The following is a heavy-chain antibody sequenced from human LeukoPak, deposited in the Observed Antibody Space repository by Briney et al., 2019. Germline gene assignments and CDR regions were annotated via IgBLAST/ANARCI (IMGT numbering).Heavy chain of an antibody. CDR1: GYTLTELS. CDR3: AREAVAGRSGDDY. J-gene: IGHJ4*02. V-gene: IGHV1-24*01. D-gene: IGHD6-19*01. CDR2: FDPEDGET. Sequence: ASVKVSCKVSGYTLTELSMHWVRQAPGKGLEWMGGFDPEDGETIYAQKFQGRVTITADESTSTAYMELSSLRSEDTAVYYCAREAVAGRSGDDYWGQGTLVTVSS.